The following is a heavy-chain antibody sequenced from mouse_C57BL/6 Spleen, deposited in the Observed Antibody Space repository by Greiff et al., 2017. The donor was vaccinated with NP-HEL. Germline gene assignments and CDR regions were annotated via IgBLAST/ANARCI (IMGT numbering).Heavy chain of an antibody. CDR3: ARGGFDY. Sequence: VQLKQSGPELVKPGASVKISCKASGYAFSSSWMNWVKQRPGKGLEWIGRIYPGDGGTNYKGKFKGKATLTADKSSSTAYMQLSGLTSEDSAVYFCARGGFDYWGQGTTLTVSS. V-gene: IGHV1-82*01. J-gene: IGHJ2*01. CDR1: GYAFSSSW. CDR2: IYPGDGGT.